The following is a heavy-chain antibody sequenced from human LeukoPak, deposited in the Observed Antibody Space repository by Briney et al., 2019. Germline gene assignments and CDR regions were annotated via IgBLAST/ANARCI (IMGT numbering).Heavy chain of an antibody. V-gene: IGHV3-64D*09. J-gene: IGHJ4*02. CDR3: ARVGSTVAAGTPDY. CDR2: ISNNGGSS. CDR1: GFTFSAYA. Sequence: GGSLRLSCSASGFTFSAYAMYWVRQAPGKGLEYVSGISNNGGSSFYADSVKGRFTISRDNSKNTLYLQMSSLRAEDTAVYYCARVGSTVAAGTPDYWGQGTLVTVSS. D-gene: IGHD6-13*01.